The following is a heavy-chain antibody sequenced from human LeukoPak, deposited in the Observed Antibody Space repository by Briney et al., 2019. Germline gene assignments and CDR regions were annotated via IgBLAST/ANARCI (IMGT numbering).Heavy chain of an antibody. D-gene: IGHD3-9*01. Sequence: GGSLRLSCAASGFTFSSYWMSWVRQAPGKGLEWVANIEQDGSEKYYVDSVKGRFTISRDNAKNSLYLQMNSLRAEDTAVYYCARDLEDYDILTGYYDYWGQGTLVTVSS. CDR3: ARDLEDYDILTGYYDY. V-gene: IGHV3-7*01. J-gene: IGHJ4*02. CDR1: GFTFSSYW. CDR2: IEQDGSEK.